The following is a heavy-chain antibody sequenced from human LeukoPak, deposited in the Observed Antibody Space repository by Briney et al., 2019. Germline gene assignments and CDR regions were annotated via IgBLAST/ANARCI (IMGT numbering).Heavy chain of an antibody. CDR3: TRGKGDQGWY. CDR1: GFTFGEYA. V-gene: IGHV3-49*03. J-gene: IGHJ4*02. D-gene: IGHD2-15*01. CDR2: IRSKAYGGTT. Sequence: QPGGSLRLSCTASGFTFGEYAMSWFRQAPGKGLGWVGFIRSKAYGGTTEYAASVKGRFTISRDDSKSIAYLQMNSLKTEDTAVYYCTRGKGDQGWYWGQGTLVTVSS.